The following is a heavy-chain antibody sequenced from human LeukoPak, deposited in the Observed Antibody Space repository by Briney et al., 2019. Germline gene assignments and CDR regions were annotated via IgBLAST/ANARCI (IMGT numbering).Heavy chain of an antibody. J-gene: IGHJ4*02. D-gene: IGHD1-1*01. CDR3: VKPTTGTTYYFDY. Sequence: GGSLRLSCSASGFTFSSYAMHWVRQAPGKGLEYVSAISSNGGSTYYADSVKGRFTISRDNSKNTLYLQMSSLRAEDTAVYYCVKPTTGTTYYFDYWGKGTLVTVSS. V-gene: IGHV3-64D*09. CDR2: ISSNGGST. CDR1: GFTFSSYA.